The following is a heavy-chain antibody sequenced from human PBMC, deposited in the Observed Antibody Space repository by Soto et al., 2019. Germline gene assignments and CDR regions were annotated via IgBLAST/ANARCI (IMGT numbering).Heavy chain of an antibody. CDR2: ISAYNGNT. CDR3: ASDGEMATPKHYYSYGMDV. CDR1: GYTFTSYG. V-gene: IGHV1-18*01. Sequence: QVQLVQSGAEVKKPGASVKVSCKASGYTFTSYGISWVRQAPGQGLEWMGWISAYNGNTNYAQKLQGRVTMTTDTSTSTAYMELRSLRADDTAVYYCASDGEMATPKHYYSYGMDVWGQGTTVTVSS. D-gene: IGHD5-12*01. J-gene: IGHJ6*02.